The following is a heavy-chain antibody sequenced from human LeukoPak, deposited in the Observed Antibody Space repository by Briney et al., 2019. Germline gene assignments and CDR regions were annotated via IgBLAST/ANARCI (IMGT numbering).Heavy chain of an antibody. J-gene: IGHJ4*02. Sequence: SETLSLTCTVSGGSISSYYWSWIRRPAGKGLEWIGRIYTSGSTNYNPSLKSRVTMSVDTSKNQFSLKLSSVTAADTAVYYCAKANSITIFGVISPVDYWGQGTLVTVSS. CDR1: GGSISSYY. CDR3: AKANSITIFGVISPVDY. CDR2: IYTSGST. V-gene: IGHV4-4*07. D-gene: IGHD3-3*01.